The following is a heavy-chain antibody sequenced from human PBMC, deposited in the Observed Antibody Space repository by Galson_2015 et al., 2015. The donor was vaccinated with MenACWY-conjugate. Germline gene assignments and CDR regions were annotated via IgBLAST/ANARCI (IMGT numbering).Heavy chain of an antibody. J-gene: IGHJ6*02. CDR3: ARDVPGDYPNYYYYGMDV. V-gene: IGHV3-7*03. CDR1: GFTVSSNY. D-gene: IGHD4-17*01. Sequence: SLRLSCAASGFTVSSNYMSWVRQAPGKGLEWVANIKQDGSEKYYVDSVKGRFTISRDNAKNSLYLQMNSLRAEDTAVYYCARDVPGDYPNYYYYGMDVWGQGTTVTVSS. CDR2: IKQDGSEK.